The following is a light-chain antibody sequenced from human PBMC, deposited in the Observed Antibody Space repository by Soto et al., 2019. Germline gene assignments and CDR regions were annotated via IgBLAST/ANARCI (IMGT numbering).Light chain of an antibody. V-gene: IGKV1-39*01. Sequence: DIQMTQSPSSLSASVGDRVTTTCRTSQSISSYLNWYQQKPGKAPKLLIYSASSLQRGVPSRFSGSGSGTDFALTISSLQPDDFATYYCQQSYTTPITFGPGTKVHIK. CDR1: QSISSY. CDR3: QQSYTTPIT. J-gene: IGKJ3*01. CDR2: SAS.